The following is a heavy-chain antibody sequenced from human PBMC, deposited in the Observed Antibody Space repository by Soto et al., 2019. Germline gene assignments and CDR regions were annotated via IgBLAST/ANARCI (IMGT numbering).Heavy chain of an antibody. CDR1: GGPIAPFY. J-gene: IGHJ4*02. V-gene: IGHV4-59*12. Sequence: LSLTCTVSGGPIAPFYWTWIRQSPGKGLESIGYVYYNGSTNYNPALKGRVTISLDTSKSQFSLRLSSVTAADTAVYYCARTRGRGQWRDFYFDFWGQGSLVTVSS. CDR3: ARTRGRGQWRDFYFDF. D-gene: IGHD6-19*01. CDR2: VYYNGST.